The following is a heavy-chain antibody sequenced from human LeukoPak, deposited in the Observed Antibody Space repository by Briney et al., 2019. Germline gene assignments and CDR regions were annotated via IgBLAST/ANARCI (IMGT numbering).Heavy chain of an antibody. Sequence: GGSLRLSCAASGFTFSSYGMHWVRQAPGKGLEWVAFIRYEGSNKYYADSVKGRFTISRDNSKNTLYLQMNSLRAEDTAVYYCAKDLQLWFGVLHYWGQGTLVTVSS. CDR1: GFTFSSYG. CDR3: AKDLQLWFGVLHY. J-gene: IGHJ4*02. CDR2: IRYEGSNK. V-gene: IGHV3-30*02. D-gene: IGHD3-10*01.